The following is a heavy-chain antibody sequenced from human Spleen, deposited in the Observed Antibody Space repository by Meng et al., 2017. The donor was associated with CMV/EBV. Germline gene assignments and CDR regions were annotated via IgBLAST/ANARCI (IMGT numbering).Heavy chain of an antibody. CDR1: GFTFDGYC. J-gene: IGHJ4*02. CDR2: INWNGGST. Sequence: LSCADAGFTFDGYCMSWVRQAPGKGLEWVSGINWNGGSTGYADSVKGRFTISRDNAKNSLYLQMNSLRAEDTALYYCARGKKLVDCDYWGQGTLVTVSS. D-gene: IGHD1-1*01. CDR3: ARGKKLVDCDY. V-gene: IGHV3-20*04.